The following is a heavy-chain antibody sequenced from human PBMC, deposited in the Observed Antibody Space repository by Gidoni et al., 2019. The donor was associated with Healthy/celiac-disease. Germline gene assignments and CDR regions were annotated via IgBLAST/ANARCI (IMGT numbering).Heavy chain of an antibody. CDR3: AIPTGIQVHDAFDI. CDR1: GGSFSGYY. Sequence: QVQLQQWGAGLLKPSETLSLTCAVYGGSFSGYYWSGIRQPPGKGLEWIGEINHSGSTNYNPSRKSRVTISVDTSKNQFSRKLSSVTAADTAVYYCAIPTGIQVHDAFDIWGQGTMVTVSS. J-gene: IGHJ3*02. CDR2: INHSGST. V-gene: IGHV4-34*01.